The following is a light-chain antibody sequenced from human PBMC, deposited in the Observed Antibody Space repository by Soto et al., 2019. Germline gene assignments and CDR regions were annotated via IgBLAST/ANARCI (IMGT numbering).Light chain of an antibody. CDR1: QSLSSSW. Sequence: EIVFTQSPGTLSLSPGERATLSCSASQSLSSSWLAWYQQKPGQAPRLIIYGAFSRETGIRDRFSGSGAGTEFTLTISRLEPEDFAVDYCQQYHSSVWTFGQGTKVDIK. V-gene: IGKV3-20*01. CDR2: GAF. J-gene: IGKJ1*01. CDR3: QQYHSSVWT.